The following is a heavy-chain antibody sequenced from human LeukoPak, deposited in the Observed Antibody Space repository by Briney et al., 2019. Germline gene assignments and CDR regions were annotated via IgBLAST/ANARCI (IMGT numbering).Heavy chain of an antibody. D-gene: IGHD4-17*01. J-gene: IGHJ4*02. CDR1: GGSFSGYY. Sequence: SETLSLTCAVYGGSFSGYYWSWIRQPPGKGLEWIGEINHSGSTNYNPSLKSRVTISVDTSKNQFSLKLSSVTAADTAVYYCARAFARRLSDYGDYGDHPGGLDYWGQGTLVTVSS. CDR2: INHSGST. V-gene: IGHV4-34*01. CDR3: ARAFARRLSDYGDYGDHPGGLDY.